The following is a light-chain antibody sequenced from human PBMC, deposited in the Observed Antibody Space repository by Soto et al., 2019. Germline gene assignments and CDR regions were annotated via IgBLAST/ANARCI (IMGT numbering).Light chain of an antibody. J-gene: IGLJ1*01. V-gene: IGLV1-44*01. CDR3: AAWDDSLNEYV. CDR2: GNN. Sequence: QSVLTQAPSVSGTPGQRVTITCSGSSSNIGRNSVNWYQHLPGTAPKLLTHGNNHRPSGVPDRFSGSKSGTSASLAISGLQPDDEADYCCAAWDDSLNEYVFGDWTKVTVL. CDR1: SSNIGRNS.